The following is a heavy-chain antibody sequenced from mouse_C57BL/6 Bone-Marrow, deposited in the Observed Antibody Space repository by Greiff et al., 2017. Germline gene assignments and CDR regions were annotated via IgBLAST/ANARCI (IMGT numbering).Heavy chain of an antibody. V-gene: IGHV2-9*01. CDR2: IWGGGST. CDR3: AKHDYDGYFYAMDY. Sequence: VQRVESGLGLVAPSQSLSITCTVSGFSLTSYGVDWVRQPPGKGLEWLGVIWGGGSTNYNSALMSRLSISKDNSKSQVFLKMNSLQTDDSAMYYCAKHDYDGYFYAMDYWGQGTSVTVSS. CDR1: GFSLTSYG. D-gene: IGHD2-3*01. J-gene: IGHJ4*01.